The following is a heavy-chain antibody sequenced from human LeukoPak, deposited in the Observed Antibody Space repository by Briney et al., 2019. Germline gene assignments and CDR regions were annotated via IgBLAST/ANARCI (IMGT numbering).Heavy chain of an antibody. D-gene: IGHD5-18*01. V-gene: IGHV3-23*01. Sequence: PGGSLRLSCAASGFTFSSYAMSWVRQAPGKGLEWVSAISGSGGSTYYADSVKGRFTISRDNSKNTVYLQMNSLRAEDTAVYYCAKSLSGSRWILDSWGRGTLVTVSS. CDR2: ISGSGGST. CDR3: AKSLSGSRWILDS. CDR1: GFTFSSYA. J-gene: IGHJ4*02.